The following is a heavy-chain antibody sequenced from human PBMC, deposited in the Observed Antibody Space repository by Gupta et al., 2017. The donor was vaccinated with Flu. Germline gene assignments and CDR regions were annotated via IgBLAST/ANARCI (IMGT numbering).Heavy chain of an antibody. J-gene: IGHJ3*02. CDR1: GFHFNLYW. CDR2: INPKTGDT. Sequence: QVQLVQSGAAVKKPAASVKVSCKASGFHFNLYWIHSVRRAPGQGLEWMGGINPKTGDTNYAQKFQDRVTMTRDTSISTAYMDLSRLTSDDTAVYYCARVAYFLNNGLDIWGQGTNVTVSS. CDR3: ARVAYFLNNGLDI. V-gene: IGHV1-2*02. D-gene: IGHD2-21*01.